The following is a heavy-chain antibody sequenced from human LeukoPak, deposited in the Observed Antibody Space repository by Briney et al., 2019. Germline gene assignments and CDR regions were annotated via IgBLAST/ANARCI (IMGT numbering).Heavy chain of an antibody. CDR1: GFTFSSYW. CDR2: IKQDGSEK. V-gene: IGHV3-7*03. D-gene: IGHD6-19*01. CDR3: ARDRGIAVAGDQFDY. J-gene: IGHJ4*02. Sequence: RPGGSLRLSCAASGFTFSSYWMSWVRQAPGKGLEWVANIKQDGSEKYYVDSVKGRFTISRDNAKNSLYLQMNSLRAEDTAVYYCARDRGIAVAGDQFDYWGQGTLVTVSS.